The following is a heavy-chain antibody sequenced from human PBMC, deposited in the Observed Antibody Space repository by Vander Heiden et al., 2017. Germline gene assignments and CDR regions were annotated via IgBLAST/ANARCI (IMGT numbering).Heavy chain of an antibody. V-gene: IGHV2-70*01. CDR1: GFSLSTSGMC. CDR2: TDWDDDK. Sequence: QVTLRESGPALVKPTQTLTLTCTSSGFSLSTSGMCVSWIRPPPGKAREWLEPTDWDDDKYYSTSLKTRLTISKDTSNNQVVLTMTNMDPVDTATYYCARLPSVDTAMGRYYYGMDVWGQGTTVTVSS. D-gene: IGHD5-18*01. CDR3: ARLPSVDTAMGRYYYGMDV. J-gene: IGHJ6*02.